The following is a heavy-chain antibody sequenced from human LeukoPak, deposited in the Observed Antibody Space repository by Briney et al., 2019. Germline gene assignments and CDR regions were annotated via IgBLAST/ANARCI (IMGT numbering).Heavy chain of an antibody. J-gene: IGHJ4*02. CDR3: ARAGYYYDSSGYYEMYYFDY. Sequence: GGSLRLSCAASGFTVSSNYMSWVRQAPGMGLEWVSVIYSGGSTYYADSVKGRFTISRDNSKNTLYLQMNSLRAEDTAVYYCARAGYYYDSSGYYEMYYFDYWGQGTLVTVSS. CDR1: GFTVSSNY. D-gene: IGHD3-22*01. V-gene: IGHV3-66*01. CDR2: IYSGGST.